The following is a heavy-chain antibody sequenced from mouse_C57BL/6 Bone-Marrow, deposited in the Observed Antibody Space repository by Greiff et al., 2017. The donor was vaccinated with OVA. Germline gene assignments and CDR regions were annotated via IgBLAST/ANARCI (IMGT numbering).Heavy chain of an antibody. J-gene: IGHJ2*01. Sequence: VPLQQSGPGLVAPSQSLSITCTVSGFSLTSYAISCVRQPPGKGLSWLGVIWPGGGTTYNSALKSRLSISKDNSKSQVFLKMNSLQTDDTARYYCAKFHYYGSSSYYFDYWGQGTTLTVSS. CDR2: IWPGGGT. CDR1: GFSLTSYA. V-gene: IGHV2-9-1*01. D-gene: IGHD1-1*01. CDR3: AKFHYYGSSSYYFDY.